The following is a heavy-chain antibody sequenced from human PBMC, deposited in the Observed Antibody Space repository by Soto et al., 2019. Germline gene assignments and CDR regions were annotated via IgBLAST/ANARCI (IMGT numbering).Heavy chain of an antibody. J-gene: IGHJ4*02. CDR2: ISWNRGNI. V-gene: IGHV3-9*01. D-gene: IGHD3-3*01. CDR1: GFTFDDYA. CDR3: SKGAASSIFAYFDY. Sequence: DVHLVESGGGLVQPGRSLRLSCAASGFTFDDYAMHWVRQGPGTGLEWVSSISWNRGNIVYADYVKGRFTISRDSANNSLDLQVNSRNTEYADFYYCSKGAASSIFAYFDYWGEGTLVTVSS.